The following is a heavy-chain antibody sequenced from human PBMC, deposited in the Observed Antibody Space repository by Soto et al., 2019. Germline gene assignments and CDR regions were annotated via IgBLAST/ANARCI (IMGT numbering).Heavy chain of an antibody. Sequence: EVQLLESGGGLVQPGGSLRLSCAASGFTFSNYAMSWVRQAPGKGLEWVSAISGSGGSTYYADSVKGRFTISRDNSKNTLYLQMNSLRAEDTAVYYCAKDLAPGYYDSSGYYPPGAFDIWGQGTMVTVSS. CDR3: AKDLAPGYYDSSGYYPPGAFDI. CDR2: ISGSGGST. J-gene: IGHJ3*02. D-gene: IGHD3-22*01. CDR1: GFTFSNYA. V-gene: IGHV3-23*01.